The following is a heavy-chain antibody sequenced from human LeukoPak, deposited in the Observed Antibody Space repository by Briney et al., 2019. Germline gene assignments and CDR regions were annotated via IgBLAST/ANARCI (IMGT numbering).Heavy chain of an antibody. CDR3: ATLSGYSYGRDY. V-gene: IGHV3-21*01. J-gene: IGHJ4*02. Sequence: GGSLRLSCAASGFTFSSYSMNWVRQAPGKGLEWLSSISSSSSYIYYADSVKGRFNISRDNAEKSLYLQMNSLRAEDTAVYYCATLSGYSYGRDYWGQGTLVTVSS. D-gene: IGHD5-18*01. CDR1: GFTFSSYS. CDR2: ISSSSSYI.